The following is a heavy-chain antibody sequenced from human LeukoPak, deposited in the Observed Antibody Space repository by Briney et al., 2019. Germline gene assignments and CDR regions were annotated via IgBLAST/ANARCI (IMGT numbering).Heavy chain of an antibody. V-gene: IGHV7-4-1*02. Sequence: GASVKVSCKASGYTFTSYAMNWVRQAPGQGLEWMGWINTNTGNPTYAQGFTGRFVFSLDTSVSTAYLQISSLKAEDTAVYYCARENYSRGENYYYYYMDVWGKGTTVTVSS. J-gene: IGHJ6*03. CDR2: INTNTGNP. CDR3: ARENYSRGENYYYYYMDV. D-gene: IGHD2-15*01. CDR1: GYTFTSYA.